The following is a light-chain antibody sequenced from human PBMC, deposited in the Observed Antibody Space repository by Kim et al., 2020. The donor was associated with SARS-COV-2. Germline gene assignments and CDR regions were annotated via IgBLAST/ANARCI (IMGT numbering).Light chain of an antibody. V-gene: IGLV3-21*04. CDR2: YDS. CDR3: QVWDSSSDHRV. J-gene: IGLJ3*02. Sequence: PGKTASIPCGGNNIASKSVPLYPQQPGQAPVLVIYYDSDRPSGIPERFSVSNSGNTATLTISRVEAVDEADYYCQVWDSSSDHRVFGGGTQLTVL. CDR1: NIASKS.